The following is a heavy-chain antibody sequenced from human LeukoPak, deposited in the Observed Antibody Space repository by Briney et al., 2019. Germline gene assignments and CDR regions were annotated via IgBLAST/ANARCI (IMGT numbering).Heavy chain of an antibody. Sequence: SETLSLTCSVSDGSISNYYWSWIRQPPGKGLKWIGYIDNSGSTNYNPSLKSRVTISVDTSKNHFSLKLSSVTAADTAVYYCARVNNDGVGWEYYFDYWGQGTLVTVSS. CDR3: ARVNNDGVGWEYYFDY. D-gene: IGHD1/OR15-1a*01. CDR2: IDNSGST. J-gene: IGHJ4*02. CDR1: DGSISNYY. V-gene: IGHV4-59*01.